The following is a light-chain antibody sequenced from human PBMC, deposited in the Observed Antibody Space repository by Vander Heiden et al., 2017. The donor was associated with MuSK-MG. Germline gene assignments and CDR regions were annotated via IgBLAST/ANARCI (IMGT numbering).Light chain of an antibody. CDR3: QKDNSAPFT. CDR2: AAS. CDR1: QGISNY. V-gene: IGKV1-27*01. Sequence: DIQMTQSPSSLSASVGDRVTITCRASQGISNYLAWYQQQPGKVPKLLIHAASTLQSGVPSRFSGSGSGTDFTLTISILHPEDVATYYCQKDNSAPFTFGPGTKVDIK. J-gene: IGKJ3*01.